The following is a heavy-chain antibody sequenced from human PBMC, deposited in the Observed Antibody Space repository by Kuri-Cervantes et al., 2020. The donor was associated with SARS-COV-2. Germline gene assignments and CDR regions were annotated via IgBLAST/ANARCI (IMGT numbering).Heavy chain of an antibody. J-gene: IGHJ6*02. Sequence: GESLKIFCAASGFAFSSYGMHWVRQAPGKGLEWVAVIWYDGSNKYYADSVKGRFTISRDNSKNTLYLQMNSLRAEDTAVYYCARDPYYYDSTVLDVWGQGTTVTVSS. CDR3: ARDPYYYDSTVLDV. CDR2: IWYDGSNK. CDR1: GFAFSSYG. D-gene: IGHD3-22*01. V-gene: IGHV3-33*08.